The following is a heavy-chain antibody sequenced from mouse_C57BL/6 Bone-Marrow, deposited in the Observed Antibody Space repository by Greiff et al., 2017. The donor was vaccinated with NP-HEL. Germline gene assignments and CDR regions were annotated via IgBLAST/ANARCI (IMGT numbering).Heavy chain of an antibody. Sequence: EVQLVESGAELVRPGASVKLSCTASGFNIKDDYMHWVKQRPEQGLEWIGWIDPENGDTEYASKFQGKATITADTSSNTAYLQLSSLTSEDTAVYYCTTRGTGNYAMDYWGQGTSVTVSS. CDR2: IDPENGDT. CDR1: GFNIKDDY. J-gene: IGHJ4*01. CDR3: TTRGTGNYAMDY. V-gene: IGHV14-4*01. D-gene: IGHD3-3*01.